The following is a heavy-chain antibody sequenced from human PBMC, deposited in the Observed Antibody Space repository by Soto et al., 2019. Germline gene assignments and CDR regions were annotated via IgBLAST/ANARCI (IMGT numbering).Heavy chain of an antibody. Sequence: ASVKVSCKASGYTFTSYAMHWVRQAPGQRLEWMGWINAGNGNTKYSQKFQDRVTITRDTSASTAYMELSSLRSEDTAVYYCARGSLRITIFGVVPYNWFDPWGQGTLVTVSS. CDR3: ARGSLRITIFGVVPYNWFDP. CDR2: INAGNGNT. D-gene: IGHD3-3*01. J-gene: IGHJ5*02. V-gene: IGHV1-3*01. CDR1: GYTFTSYA.